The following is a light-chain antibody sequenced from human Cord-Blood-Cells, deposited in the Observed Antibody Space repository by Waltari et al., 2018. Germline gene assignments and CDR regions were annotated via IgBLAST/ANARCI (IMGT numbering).Light chain of an antibody. CDR2: ECS. J-gene: IGLJ3*02. CDR3: SSYPGSSTWV. CDR1: SRDRGRFKL. V-gene: IGLV2-23*01. Sequence: QSALASPGPGSGVPGPAITIPLPGTSRDRGRFKLVPWDPQHPGQAPKLMNYECSKRPSGVYNRFSGSKSDNTASLTISGLQAEDEADYYCSSYPGSSTWVFGGGTKLTVL.